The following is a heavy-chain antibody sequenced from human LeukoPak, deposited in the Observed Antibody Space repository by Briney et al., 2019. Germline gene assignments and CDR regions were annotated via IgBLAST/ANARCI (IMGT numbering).Heavy chain of an antibody. Sequence: GGSLRLSCTSVGFSFGDYAVSWFRQAPGKGLEWVGYISSKAFGATPQYAPSVRGRYTISRDDSKSIAHLQMNSLKTEDTAVYYCTRNTVTVHCDYWGQGTPVTVSS. CDR3: TRNTVTVHCDY. CDR1: GFSFGDYA. V-gene: IGHV3-49*03. CDR2: ISSKAFGATP. J-gene: IGHJ4*02. D-gene: IGHD4-17*01.